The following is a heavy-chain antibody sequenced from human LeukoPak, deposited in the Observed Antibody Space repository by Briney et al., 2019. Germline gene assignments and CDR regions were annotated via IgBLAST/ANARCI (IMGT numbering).Heavy chain of an antibody. Sequence: SGGSLRLSCAASGFTFSSYNMNWVRQAPGKGLEWVSSISSSSSYIYYADSVKGRFTISRDNAKNSLYLQMNGLRAEDTAVYYCAPGAMVRGASSWGQGTLVTVSS. CDR3: APGAMVRGASS. V-gene: IGHV3-21*01. J-gene: IGHJ5*02. CDR1: GFTFSSYN. D-gene: IGHD3-10*01. CDR2: ISSSSSYI.